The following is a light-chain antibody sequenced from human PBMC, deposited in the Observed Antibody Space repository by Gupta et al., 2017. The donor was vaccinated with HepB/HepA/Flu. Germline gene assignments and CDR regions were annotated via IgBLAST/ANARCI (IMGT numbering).Light chain of an antibody. CDR3: QQDSNSGIT. CDR1: QTIRNNY. V-gene: IGKV3-20*01. CDR2: GAS. J-gene: IGKJ4*01. Sequence: IVLTQSPGTLSLSPGERATLSCRASQTIRNNYVARYQQKPGQAPRLLIYGASSRATGVPDRFSGSGTGPDFSLIIKRLEPEDSAMYYCQQDSNSGITFGGGTKVEI.